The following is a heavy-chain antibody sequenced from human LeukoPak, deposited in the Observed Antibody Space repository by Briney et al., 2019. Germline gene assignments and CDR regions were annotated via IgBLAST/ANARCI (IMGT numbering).Heavy chain of an antibody. J-gene: IGHJ6*04. CDR3: ARHGLSGSGNYFRWPKPFTYYGVDV. CDR1: GYRFSNYR. Sequence: GESLQISCETSGYRFSNYRIGWVRQTPGKGLEWMGVVNPDDSDIRYSPTFQGQVTISVDKSISTAYLQWTSLKASDTGIYYCARHGLSGSGNYFRWPKPFTYYGVDVWGKGTTVIVSS. V-gene: IGHV5-51*01. CDR2: VNPDDSDI. D-gene: IGHD3-10*01.